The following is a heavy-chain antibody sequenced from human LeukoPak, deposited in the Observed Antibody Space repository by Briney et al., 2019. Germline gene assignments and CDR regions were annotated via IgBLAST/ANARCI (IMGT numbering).Heavy chain of an antibody. J-gene: IGHJ6*02. CDR1: GFTFSSYA. D-gene: IGHD2-8*01. CDR3: AKMGLGGYCTNGVCHLYYYYGMDV. Sequence: GGSLRLSCAASGFTFSSYAMSWVRQATGKGLEWVSAISGSGGSTYYADSVKGRFTISRDNSKNTLYLQMNSLRAEDTAVYYCAKMGLGGYCTNGVCHLYYYYGMDVWGQGTTVTVSS. V-gene: IGHV3-23*01. CDR2: ISGSGGST.